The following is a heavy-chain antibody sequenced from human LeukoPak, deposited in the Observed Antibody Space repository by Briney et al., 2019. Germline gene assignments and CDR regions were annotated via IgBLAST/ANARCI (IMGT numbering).Heavy chain of an antibody. V-gene: IGHV4-34*01. CDR2: INHSGST. D-gene: IGHD3-10*01. CDR3: ARVGSRGVIITRRALDY. Sequence: PSETLSLTCAVYGGSFSGYYWSWIRQPPGKGLEWIGEINHSGSTNYNPSLKSRVTISVDTSKNQFSLKLSSVTAADTAVYYCARVGSRGVIITRRALDYWGQGTLVTVSS. CDR1: GGSFSGYY. J-gene: IGHJ4*02.